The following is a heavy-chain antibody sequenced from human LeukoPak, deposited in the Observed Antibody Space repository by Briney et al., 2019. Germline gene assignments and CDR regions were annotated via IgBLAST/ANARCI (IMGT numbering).Heavy chain of an antibody. J-gene: IGHJ4*02. Sequence: PGGSLRLSCAASGFTFSSDWMHWVRQAPGKGLVWVSRINSDGSSTRYEDSVKGRFTISRDNAKNTLYLQMNSLRAEDTAVYYCARAGYSGSYQYYFDYWGQGTLVTVSS. V-gene: IGHV3-74*01. CDR3: ARAGYSGSYQYYFDY. CDR1: GFTFSSDW. D-gene: IGHD1-26*01. CDR2: INSDGSST.